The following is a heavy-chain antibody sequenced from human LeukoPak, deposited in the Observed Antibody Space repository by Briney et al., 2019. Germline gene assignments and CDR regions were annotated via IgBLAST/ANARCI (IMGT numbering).Heavy chain of an antibody. CDR3: AGGISATGGG. CDR2: IYSGGGT. V-gene: IGHV3-66*01. J-gene: IGHJ3*01. CDR1: GFIVSSNY. Sequence: GGSLRLSCAASGFIVSSNYMSWVRQAPGKGLEWVSIIYSGGGTFYADSVKGRFTFSRDNAKNTLYLQMNSLRVEDTAVYYCAGGISATGGGWGQGTMVTVSS. D-gene: IGHD6-13*01.